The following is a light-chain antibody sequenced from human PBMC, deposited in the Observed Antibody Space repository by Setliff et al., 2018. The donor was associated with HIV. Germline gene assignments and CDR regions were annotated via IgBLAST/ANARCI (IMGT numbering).Light chain of an antibody. Sequence: QSVLAQPASVSGSPGQLITISCTGTSSDVGGYNYVSWYQQHPGKAPKLIIYEVRNRPSGVSNRFSGSKSGNTASLTISGLQAEDEADYYCSSYAITNTLPFGTGTKVTVL. J-gene: IGLJ1*01. V-gene: IGLV2-14*01. CDR2: EVR. CDR3: SSYAITNTLP. CDR1: SSDVGGYNY.